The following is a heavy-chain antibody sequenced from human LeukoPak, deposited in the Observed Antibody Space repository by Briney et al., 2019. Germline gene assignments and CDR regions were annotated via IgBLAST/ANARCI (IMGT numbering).Heavy chain of an antibody. D-gene: IGHD1-26*01. J-gene: IGHJ4*02. CDR3: TRIIKSGRFDD. V-gene: IGHV3-15*01. Sequence: PGGSLRLSCAASGFTFSNAWMSWVRQAPRKGLEWVGRIKSKTDGGTTDYAAPVKGRFTISRDDSKNTLDLQMNSLKTEDTAVYYCTRIIKSGRFDDWGQGTLVTVSS. CDR2: IKSKTDGGTT. CDR1: GFTFSNAW.